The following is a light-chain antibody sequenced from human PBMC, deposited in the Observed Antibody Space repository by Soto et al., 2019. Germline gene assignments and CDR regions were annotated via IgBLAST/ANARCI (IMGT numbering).Light chain of an antibody. Sequence: EVVLTQSPGTVSLSPGERATLSCRASQSVTSNYLAWYQQKPGQAPRLLIYAASSRATGIPDRFSGSGSGRDFTISISRLEPEDYSVYYCQQYGSSITWTFGQGTKVEIK. V-gene: IGKV3-20*01. CDR1: QSVTSNY. J-gene: IGKJ1*01. CDR2: AAS. CDR3: QQYGSSITWT.